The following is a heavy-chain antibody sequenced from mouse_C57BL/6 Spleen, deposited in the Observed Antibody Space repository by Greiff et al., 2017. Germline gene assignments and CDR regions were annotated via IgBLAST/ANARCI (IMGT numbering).Heavy chain of an antibody. J-gene: IGHJ4*01. CDR2: IWSGGST. CDR1: GFSLTSYG. D-gene: IGHD3-2*02. CDR3: ARRAQATYYYAMDY. Sequence: VMLVESGPGLVQPSQSLSITCTVSGFSLTSYGVHWVRQSPGKGLEWLGVIWSGGSTDYNAAFISRLSISKDNSKSQVFFKMNSLQADDTAIYXCARRAQATYYYAMDYWGQGTSVTVSS. V-gene: IGHV2-2*01.